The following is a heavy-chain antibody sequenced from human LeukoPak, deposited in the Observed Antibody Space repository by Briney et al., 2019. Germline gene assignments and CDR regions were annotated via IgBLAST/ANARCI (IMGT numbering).Heavy chain of an antibody. CDR2: INQDGSEK. J-gene: IGHJ4*02. V-gene: IGHV3-7*03. CDR1: GFTFSRYW. CDR3: ARAEWELDY. D-gene: IGHD1-26*01. Sequence: GGSLRLSCAASGFTFSRYWMSWVRQAPGKGLEWVANINQDGSEKYYVDSVKGRFTISRDNAKNSLYLQMNILRAEDTAVYYCARAEWELDYWGQGTLVTVSS.